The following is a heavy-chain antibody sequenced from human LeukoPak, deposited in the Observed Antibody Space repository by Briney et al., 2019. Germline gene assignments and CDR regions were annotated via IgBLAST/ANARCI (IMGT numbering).Heavy chain of an antibody. CDR1: GFTFDDYA. CDR3: ARDSNYDSSGYYANDY. D-gene: IGHD3-22*01. J-gene: IGHJ4*02. CDR2: ISWNSGSI. Sequence: PGRSLRLSCAASGFTFDDYAMHWVRQAPGKGLEWVSGISWNSGSIGYADSVKGRFTISRDNAKNSLYLQMNSLRAEDTAVYYCARDSNYDSSGYYANDYWGQGTLVTVSS. V-gene: IGHV3-9*01.